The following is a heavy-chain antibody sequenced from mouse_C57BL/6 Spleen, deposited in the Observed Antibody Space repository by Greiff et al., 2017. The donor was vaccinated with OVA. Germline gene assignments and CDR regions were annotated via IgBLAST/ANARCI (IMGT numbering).Heavy chain of an antibody. CDR2: IYPRSGNT. J-gene: IGHJ2*01. V-gene: IGHV1-81*01. CDR3: ARWGYSNYVDFDY. Sequence: VQLQQSGAELARPGASVKLSCKASGYTFTSYGISWVKQSTGQGLEWIGEIYPRSGNTYYNEKFKGKATLTADKSSSTAYMELRSLTSEDSAVYFCARWGYSNYVDFDYWGQGTTLTVSS. D-gene: IGHD2-5*01. CDR1: GYTFTSYG.